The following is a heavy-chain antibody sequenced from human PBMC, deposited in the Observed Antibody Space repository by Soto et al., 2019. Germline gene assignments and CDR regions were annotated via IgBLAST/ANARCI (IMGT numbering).Heavy chain of an antibody. CDR1: GGSISSDY. V-gene: IGHV4-4*07. D-gene: IGHD4-17*01. J-gene: IGHJ4*02. CDR3: ARGPSAVTTFTIDY. CDR2: IYTSGST. Sequence: QVQLQESGPGLVKPSETLSLTCTVSGGSISSDYWSWIRQPAGKGLEWIGRIYTSGSTNYNPSLKSRVTMSVDTSKNQCSMKLSSVTAAETAVYYCARGPSAVTTFTIDYWGPGTLVPVSS.